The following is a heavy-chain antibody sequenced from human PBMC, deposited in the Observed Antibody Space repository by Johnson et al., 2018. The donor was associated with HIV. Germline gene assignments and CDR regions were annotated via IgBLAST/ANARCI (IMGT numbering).Heavy chain of an antibody. D-gene: IGHD1-26*01. V-gene: IGHV3-30*02. Sequence: QVQLVESGGGLVQPGGSLRLSCAASGFTFSSYGMHWVRQAPGKGLEWVAFIRYDGSNKYYADSVKGRFTISRDNSKNTLYLQMNSLRAEDTAVYYCARDLRVGAIDAFDIWGQGTMVTVSS. J-gene: IGHJ3*02. CDR2: IRYDGSNK. CDR1: GFTFSSYG. CDR3: ARDLRVGAIDAFDI.